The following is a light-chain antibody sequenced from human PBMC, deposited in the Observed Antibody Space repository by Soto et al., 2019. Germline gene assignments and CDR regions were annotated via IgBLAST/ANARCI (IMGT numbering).Light chain of an antibody. Sequence: QSALTQPPSASGSPGQSVTISCTGTSSDVGGYNYVSWYQQHPGKAPKLMIYEVSKRPSGVPDRFSGSKSGNTASLTASGLQAEDEADYYCSSYASSILYDFGTGTKLTFL. CDR3: SSYASSILYD. V-gene: IGLV2-8*01. CDR1: SSDVGGYNY. J-gene: IGLJ1*01. CDR2: EVS.